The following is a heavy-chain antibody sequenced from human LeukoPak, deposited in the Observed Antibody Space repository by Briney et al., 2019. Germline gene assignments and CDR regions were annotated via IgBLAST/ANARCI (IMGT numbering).Heavy chain of an antibody. J-gene: IGHJ4*02. CDR2: IIPIFGTA. D-gene: IGHD4-17*01. V-gene: IGHV1-69*05. Sequence: SVKVSCKASRGTFSSYAISWVRQAPGQGLEWMGRIIPIFGTANYAQKFQGRVTITTDESTSTAYMELRSLRAEDTAVYYCARGDDRTLYGDHAQAYWGQGTLVTVSS. CDR3: ARGDDRTLYGDHAQAY. CDR1: RGTFSSYA.